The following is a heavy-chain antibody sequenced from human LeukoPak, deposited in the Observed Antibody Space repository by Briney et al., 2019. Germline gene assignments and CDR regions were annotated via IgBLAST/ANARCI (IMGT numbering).Heavy chain of an antibody. J-gene: IGHJ4*02. CDR1: GFTFSNYE. V-gene: IGHV3-48*03. CDR2: ISTGGSTI. D-gene: IGHD3-10*01. CDR3: ARDRGGYNYGYCDY. Sequence: GGSLRLSCAASGFTFSNYEMNWVGQAPGKGLEWVSYISTGGSTIYYADSVKGRFTISRDNAKNSLYLQMSSLRAEDTAVYYCARDRGGYNYGYCDYWGQGSLFSVSS.